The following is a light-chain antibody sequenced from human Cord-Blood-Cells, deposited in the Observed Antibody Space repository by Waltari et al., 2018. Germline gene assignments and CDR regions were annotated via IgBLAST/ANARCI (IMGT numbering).Light chain of an antibody. CDR1: SSDVGSYNL. J-gene: IGLJ1*01. CDR2: EVS. Sequence: QSALTQHASVSGSPGQSITIPCTGTSSDVGSYNLVSWYQQHPGKAPKLMIYEVSKRPSGVSNRFSGSKSGNTASLTISGLQAEDEADYYCCSYAGSSTFYVFGTGTKVTVL. CDR3: CSYAGSSTFYV. V-gene: IGLV2-23*02.